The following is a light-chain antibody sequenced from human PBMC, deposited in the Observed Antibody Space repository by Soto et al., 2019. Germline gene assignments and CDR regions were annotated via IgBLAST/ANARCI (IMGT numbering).Light chain of an antibody. CDR3: QQYNSYSRT. Sequence: DIQMTQSPSTLSASVGDRVTITCRASQSIRTWLAWYQQKPGKAPNLLIYDASTLESGVPSRFSGSGSGTEFTLTISSLQPDDFATYYCQQYNSYSRTFGQGTKVDIK. CDR2: DAS. CDR1: QSIRTW. J-gene: IGKJ1*01. V-gene: IGKV1-5*01.